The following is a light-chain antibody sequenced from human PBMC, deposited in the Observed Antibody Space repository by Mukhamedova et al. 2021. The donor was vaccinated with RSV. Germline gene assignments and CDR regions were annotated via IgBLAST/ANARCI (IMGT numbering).Light chain of an antibody. V-gene: IGKV1-5*03. CDR3: QHYNSLPWT. Sequence: WYQRRVHGKAPKLLIYKASTLESGVPSRFSGSESGTEFTLTISNLQPDDLSTYYCQHYNSLPWTFGQGTRVE. J-gene: IGKJ1*01. CDR2: KAS.